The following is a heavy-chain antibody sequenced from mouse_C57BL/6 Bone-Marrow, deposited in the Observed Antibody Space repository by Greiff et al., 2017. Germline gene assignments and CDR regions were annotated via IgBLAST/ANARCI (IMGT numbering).Heavy chain of an antibody. J-gene: IGHJ4*01. CDR2: INSDGGST. CDR1: EYEFPSHD. Sequence: EVKVVESGGGLVQPGESLKLSCESNEYEFPSHDMSWVRKTPEKRLELVAAINSDGGSTYYPDTMERRFIISRDNTKKTLYLQMSSLRSEDTALYYCARLHYYGSGGAMDYWGQGTSVTVSS. V-gene: IGHV5-2*01. D-gene: IGHD1-1*01. CDR3: ARLHYYGSGGAMDY.